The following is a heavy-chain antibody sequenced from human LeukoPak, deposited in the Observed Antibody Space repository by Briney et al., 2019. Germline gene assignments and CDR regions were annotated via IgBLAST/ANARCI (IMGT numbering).Heavy chain of an antibody. Sequence: GASVKVSCKASGYTFTGYYMHWVRQAPGQGLEWMGWMNPNSGNTGYAQKFQGGVTITRNTSISTAYMELSSLRSEDTAVYYCARAAFWSGSDYWGQGTLVTVSS. D-gene: IGHD3-3*01. V-gene: IGHV1-8*03. CDR2: MNPNSGNT. J-gene: IGHJ4*02. CDR1: GYTFTGYY. CDR3: ARAAFWSGSDY.